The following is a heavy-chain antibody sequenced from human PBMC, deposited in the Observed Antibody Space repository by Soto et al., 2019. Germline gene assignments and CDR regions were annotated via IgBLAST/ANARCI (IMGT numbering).Heavy chain of an antibody. CDR3: ARPHEGGDCTNDVCPYWYVDR. D-gene: IGHD2-8*01. CDR1: EGTFSSYA. V-gene: IGHV1-69*01. J-gene: IGHJ2*01. CDR2: IIPIFGTA. Sequence: QVQLVQSGAEVKKPGSSVKVSCKASEGTFSSYAISWVRQAPGPGLEWMGGIIPIFGTANYAQKFQGRVTITADESTSTDYMELSSLRSEDTAVYYCARPHEGGDCTNDVCPYWYVDRWGRGTVVTVSS.